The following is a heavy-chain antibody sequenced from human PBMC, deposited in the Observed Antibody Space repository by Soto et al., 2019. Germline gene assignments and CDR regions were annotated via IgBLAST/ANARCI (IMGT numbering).Heavy chain of an antibody. CDR3: ARRRYYDSGSTAGAFEI. CDR2: IYPGDSDI. Sequence: GASLKISCQGSGYSFATYWIGWVRLMPGKGLEWMGIIYPGDSDIRYNPSFQGHVTISADKSISTAYLQWSSLEASDTAMYYCARRRYYDSGSTAGAFEIWGQGTLVTVSS. CDR1: GYSFATYW. J-gene: IGHJ3*02. V-gene: IGHV5-51*01. D-gene: IGHD3-10*01.